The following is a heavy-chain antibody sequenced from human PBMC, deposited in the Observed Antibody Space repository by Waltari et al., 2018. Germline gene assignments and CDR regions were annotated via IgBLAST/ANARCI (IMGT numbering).Heavy chain of an antibody. V-gene: IGHV3-48*02. J-gene: IGHJ4*02. CDR2: ISGSRSTI. CDR1: GFAFSSHS. D-gene: IGHD1-26*01. CDR3: ATVGVENQWELLRYDY. Sequence: EVQLVESGGGLVQPGGSLRLSCEAPGFAFSSHSMNWVRQAPGKGLEWVSYISGSRSTIHYADSVKGRFTISRDNANNSLYMQMNSLRDEDTAVYYCATVGVENQWELLRYDYWGQGTLVTVSS.